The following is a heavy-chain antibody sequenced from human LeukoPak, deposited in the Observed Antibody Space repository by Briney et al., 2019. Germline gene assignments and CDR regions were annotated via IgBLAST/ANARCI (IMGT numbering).Heavy chain of an antibody. CDR1: GFTVSSNY. CDR3: ARATPLRYFDWLSNAYYYYYYMDV. Sequence: GSLRLSCAASGFTVSSNYMSWVRQAPGKGLEWVSVIYSGGSTYYADSVKGRFTISRDNSKSTLYLQMNSLRAEDTAVYYCARATPLRYFDWLSNAYYYYYYMDVWGKGTTVTISS. D-gene: IGHD3-9*01. V-gene: IGHV3-53*01. J-gene: IGHJ6*03. CDR2: IYSGGST.